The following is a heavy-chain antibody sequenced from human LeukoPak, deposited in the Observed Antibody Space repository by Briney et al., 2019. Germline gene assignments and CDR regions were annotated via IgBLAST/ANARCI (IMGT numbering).Heavy chain of an antibody. Sequence: PGGSLRLSCAASGFTFSSYGMHWVRQAPGKGLEWVAVISYDGSNKYYADSVKGRFTISRDNSKNTLYLQMNSLRAEDTAVYYCARDWQLVPWFDPWGQGTLVTVSS. CDR1: GFTFSSYG. CDR2: ISYDGSNK. CDR3: ARDWQLVPWFDP. V-gene: IGHV3-30*03. J-gene: IGHJ5*02. D-gene: IGHD6-6*01.